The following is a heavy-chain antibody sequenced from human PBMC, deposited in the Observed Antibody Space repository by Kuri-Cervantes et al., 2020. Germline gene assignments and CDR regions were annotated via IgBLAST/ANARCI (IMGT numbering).Heavy chain of an antibody. CDR3: ARDGDYGDYTV. V-gene: IGHV4-59*01. CDR2: IYYSGST. J-gene: IGHJ6*02. CDR1: GGSISSYY. Sequence: SETLSLTCTVSGGSISSYYWSWIRQPPGKGLEWIGYIYYSGSTNYNPSLKSRVTISVDTSKNQFSLKLSSVTAADTAVYYCARDGDYGDYTVWGQGTTVTVSS. D-gene: IGHD4-17*01.